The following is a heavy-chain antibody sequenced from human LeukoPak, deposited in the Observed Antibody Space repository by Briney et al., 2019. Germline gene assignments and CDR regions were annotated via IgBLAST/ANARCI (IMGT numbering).Heavy chain of an antibody. Sequence: SVKVSCKASGFTFTSSAMQWVRQARGQRLEWIGWIVVGSGNTNYAQKFQERVTITRDMSTSTAYMELISLRSEATAVYYCAAGGGYNSDAFDIWGQGTMVTVSS. CDR2: IVVGSGNT. V-gene: IGHV1-58*02. CDR3: AAGGGYNSDAFDI. D-gene: IGHD5-24*01. CDR1: GFTFTSSA. J-gene: IGHJ3*02.